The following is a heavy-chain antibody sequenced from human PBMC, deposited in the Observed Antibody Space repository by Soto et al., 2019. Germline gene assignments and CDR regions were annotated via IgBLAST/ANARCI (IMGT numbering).Heavy chain of an antibody. J-gene: IGHJ6*02. V-gene: IGHV1-24*01. CDR3: AADIALERRGDYGMDV. CDR2: FDPEDGET. D-gene: IGHD1-1*01. Sequence: QVQLVQSGAEVKKPGASVKVSCKVSGYTLIELSMHWVRQAPGKGLEWMGGFDPEDGETIYAQKFQGRVTMTEDTSTDTAYLELSSLRSADTAVYYCAADIALERRGDYGMDVWGHGNTVTVSS. CDR1: GYTLIELS.